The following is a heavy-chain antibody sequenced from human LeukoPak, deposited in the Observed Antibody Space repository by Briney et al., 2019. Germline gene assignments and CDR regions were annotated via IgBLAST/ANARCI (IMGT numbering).Heavy chain of an antibody. CDR1: GGSISSNSYY. CDR2: IYSDGTI. J-gene: IGHJ4*02. D-gene: IGHD2-21*02. V-gene: IGHV4-61*02. Sequence: SETLSLTCAVSGGSISSNSYYWGWIRQPAGKGLEWIGRIYSDGTITYNPSLQSRVTMSIDTSKNQFSLKLSSVTAADTAVYYCARDSRTVGGDYDSFYFDYWGQGTLVTVSS. CDR3: ARDSRTVGGDYDSFYFDY.